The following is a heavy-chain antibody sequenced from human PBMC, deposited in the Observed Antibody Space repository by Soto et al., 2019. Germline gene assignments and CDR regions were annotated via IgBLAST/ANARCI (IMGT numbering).Heavy chain of an antibody. V-gene: IGHV4-34*01. CDR1: GGSFSGYY. Sequence: SETLSLTCAVYGGSFSGYYWSWIRQPPGKGLEWIGEINHSGSTNYNPSLKSRVTKSVDTSKNQFSLKLSSVTAADTAVYYCARGRRTTVTIDYWGQGTLVTVSS. J-gene: IGHJ4*02. D-gene: IGHD4-17*01. CDR2: INHSGST. CDR3: ARGRRTTVTIDY.